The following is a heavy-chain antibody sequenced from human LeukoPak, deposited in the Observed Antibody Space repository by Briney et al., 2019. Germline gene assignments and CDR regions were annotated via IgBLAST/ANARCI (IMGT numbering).Heavy chain of an antibody. CDR2: FYYDGRT. Sequence: SETLSLTCTASGGSITSSTNYWGWFRQPPGKGLEWVGSFYYDGRTYYSPSLKSRVTISGDTSKNHFSLKLSSVTAADTAVYYCARRCGDWEVNWFDPWGQGTLVTVSS. CDR1: GGSITSSTNY. D-gene: IGHD2-21*02. CDR3: ARRCGDWEVNWFDP. V-gene: IGHV4-39*02. J-gene: IGHJ5*02.